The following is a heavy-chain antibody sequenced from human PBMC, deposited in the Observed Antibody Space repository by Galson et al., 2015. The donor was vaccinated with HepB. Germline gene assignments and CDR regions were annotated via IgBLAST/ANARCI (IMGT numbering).Heavy chain of an antibody. CDR2: IYHSGST. CDR1: GGSISSSNW. J-gene: IGHJ4*02. CDR3: ARGQGYGDYPEYFDY. Sequence: SETLSLTCAVSGGSISSSNWWSWVRQPPGKGLEWIGEIYHSGSTNYNPSLKSRVTISVDKSKNQFSLKLSSVTAADTAVYYCARGQGYGDYPEYFDYWGQGTLVTVSS. V-gene: IGHV4-4*02. D-gene: IGHD4-17*01.